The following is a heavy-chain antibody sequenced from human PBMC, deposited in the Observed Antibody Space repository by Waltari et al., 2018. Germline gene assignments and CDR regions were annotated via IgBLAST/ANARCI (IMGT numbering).Heavy chain of an antibody. D-gene: IGHD3-10*01. V-gene: IGHV3-73*02. J-gene: IGHJ2*01. CDR2: IRSKANSYGT. CDR1: GFTFSGSA. CDR3: TKADTSGCDIYWYFNL. Sequence: EVQLVESGGDLVQPGGYLKLSCAASGFTFSGSAVHWVRQASGKGLEWVGRIRSKANSYGTAYAASVKGRFTISRDDSKNTAYLQMNSLKTEDTAVYYCTKADTSGCDIYWYFNLWGRGTLVTVSS.